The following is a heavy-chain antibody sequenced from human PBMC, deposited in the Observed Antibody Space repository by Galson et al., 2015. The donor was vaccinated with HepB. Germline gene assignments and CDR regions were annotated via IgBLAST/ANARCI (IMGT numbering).Heavy chain of an antibody. Sequence: SLRLSCAASGFTFSSYSMNWVRQAPGKGLEWVSYISSSSSYIYYADSVKGRFTISRDNAKNSLYLQMNSLRAEDTAVYYCARDRDYGDDYVGPGDAFDIWGQGIMVIVSS. CDR1: GFTFSSYS. J-gene: IGHJ3*02. CDR3: ARDRDYGDDYVGPGDAFDI. D-gene: IGHD4-17*01. CDR2: ISSSSSYI. V-gene: IGHV3-21*01.